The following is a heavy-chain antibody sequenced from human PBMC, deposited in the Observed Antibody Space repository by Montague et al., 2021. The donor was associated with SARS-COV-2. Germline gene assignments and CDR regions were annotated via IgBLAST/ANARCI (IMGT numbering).Heavy chain of an antibody. CDR3: ARSYGTTVVTRAFDY. J-gene: IGHJ4*02. D-gene: IGHD4-23*01. V-gene: IGHV2-70*01. CDR1: GFSLRTSGMC. Sequence: PALVKPTQTLTLTCPFSGFSLRTSGMCVSWIRQPPGKALEWLTLIDWDDDKYYSTSLKTRLTISKDTSKNQVVLTMTNMDPVDTATYYCARSYGTTVVTRAFDYWGQGTLVTVSS. CDR2: IDWDDDK.